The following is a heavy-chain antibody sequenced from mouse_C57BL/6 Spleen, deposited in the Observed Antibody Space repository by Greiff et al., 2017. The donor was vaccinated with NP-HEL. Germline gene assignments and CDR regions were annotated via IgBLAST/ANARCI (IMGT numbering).Heavy chain of an antibody. CDR3: AREELLLRPWFAY. D-gene: IGHD1-1*01. Sequence: VQLQQSGAELVRPGASVKLSCKASGYTFTDYYINWVKQRPGQGLEWIARIYPGSGNTYYNEKFKGKATLTAEKSSSTAYMQLSSLTSEDSAVYFCAREELLLRPWFAYWGQGTLVTVSA. V-gene: IGHV1-76*01. CDR2: IYPGSGNT. J-gene: IGHJ3*01. CDR1: GYTFTDYY.